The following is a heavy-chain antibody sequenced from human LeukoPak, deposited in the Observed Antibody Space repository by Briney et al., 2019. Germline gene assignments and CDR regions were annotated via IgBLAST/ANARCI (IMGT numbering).Heavy chain of an antibody. V-gene: IGHV3-64*04. CDR2: ISDSGGST. Sequence: GGSLRLSCSASGFPFSSYAMHWVRQAPGKGLEYVSAISDSGGSTYYADSVKGRFTISRDNSKNTLYVQMNSLRADDTAVYYCARDIGYSDYWGQGTLVTVSS. CDR1: GFPFSSYA. J-gene: IGHJ4*02. CDR3: ARDIGYSDY. D-gene: IGHD3-16*02.